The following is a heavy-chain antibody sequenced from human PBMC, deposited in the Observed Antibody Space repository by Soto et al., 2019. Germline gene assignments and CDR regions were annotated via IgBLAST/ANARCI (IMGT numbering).Heavy chain of an antibody. D-gene: IGHD2-15*01. Sequence: ESLKISWNGSGYTFSNYWIAWVRQMPGKVLEGRVIIFPADSDTNHSPSFQGQVTISADKSISTAYLQWCSLEASHTSIYYCARSVGLPSRMHHFDYWAEGFLVPVCS. CDR2: IFPADSDT. V-gene: IGHV5-51*01. CDR3: ARSVGLPSRMHHFDY. CDR1: GYTFSNYW. J-gene: IGHJ4*02.